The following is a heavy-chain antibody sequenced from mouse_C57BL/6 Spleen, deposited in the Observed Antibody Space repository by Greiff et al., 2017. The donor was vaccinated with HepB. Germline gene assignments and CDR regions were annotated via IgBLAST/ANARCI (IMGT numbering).Heavy chain of an antibody. Sequence: EVQLMESGGGLVQPGGSLKLSCAASGFTFSDYGMAWVRQAPRKGPAWVAFISNLAYSIYYADTVTGRFTSSRENAKNILYLEMSSLRSEETAMYYCARQDGFYWYFEVWGTGTTVTVSS. CDR3: ARQDGFYWYFEV. CDR1: GFTFSDYG. V-gene: IGHV5-15*01. D-gene: IGHD2-3*01. CDR2: ISNLAYSI. J-gene: IGHJ1*03.